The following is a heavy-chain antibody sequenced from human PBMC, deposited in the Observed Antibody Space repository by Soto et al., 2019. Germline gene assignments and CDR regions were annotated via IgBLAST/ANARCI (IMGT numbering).Heavy chain of an antibody. Sequence: QVQLVQSGAEVKRPGSSVKVSCKASGDTFSFYSINWVRQAPGLGLEWMGRVNPILSMSNYARRFQGRVTMTADKATSTAYMELSGLRSEDTDMYYCATSYGSGYRAFDYWGQGALVTVSS. D-gene: IGHD3-10*01. J-gene: IGHJ4*02. CDR1: GDTFSFYS. V-gene: IGHV1-69*04. CDR2: VNPILSMS. CDR3: ATSYGSGYRAFDY.